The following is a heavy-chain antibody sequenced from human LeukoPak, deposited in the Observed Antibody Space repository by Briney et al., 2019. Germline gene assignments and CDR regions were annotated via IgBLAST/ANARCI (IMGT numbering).Heavy chain of an antibody. J-gene: IGHJ6*03. D-gene: IGHD3-22*01. V-gene: IGHV1-18*01. Sequence: ASVKVSCKASGYTFTSYGISWVRQAPGQGLEWMGWISAYNGNTNYVQKLQGRVTMTTDTSTSTAYMELRSLRSDDTAVYYCVRGISSGYYYYYYYMDVWGKGTTVTVSS. CDR3: VRGISSGYYYYYYYMDV. CDR1: GYTFTSYG. CDR2: ISAYNGNT.